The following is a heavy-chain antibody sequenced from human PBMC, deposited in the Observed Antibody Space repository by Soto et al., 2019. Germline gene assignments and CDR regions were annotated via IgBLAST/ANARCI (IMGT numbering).Heavy chain of an antibody. D-gene: IGHD2-2*01. V-gene: IGHV3-33*01. CDR3: ARDHIVVVPAARSFHYRMDV. J-gene: IGHJ6*02. CDR1: GFTFISYG. Sequence: GGSLRLSCAASGFTFISYGMHWVRQAPGKGLEWVAVIWYDGSNKYYADSVKGRFTISRDNSKNTLYLQMNSLRAEDTGVYYCARDHIVVVPAARSFHYRMDVWGQGTTVTVSS. CDR2: IWYDGSNK.